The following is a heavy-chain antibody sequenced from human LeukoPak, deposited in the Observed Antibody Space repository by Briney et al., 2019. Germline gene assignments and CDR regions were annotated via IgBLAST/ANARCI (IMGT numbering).Heavy chain of an antibody. V-gene: IGHV3-66*01. CDR3: ARDLGSGYDSTFDY. Sequence: SGGSLRLSCAASGFTGSSNYMRWVRQAPGKGLEGVSVIYSGGSTYDADSVKGRFTISRDNSKNTLYLQMNSLRADDTAVYYCARDLGSGYDSTFDYWGQGTLVTVSS. CDR2: IYSGGST. J-gene: IGHJ4*02. D-gene: IGHD5-12*01. CDR1: GFTGSSNY.